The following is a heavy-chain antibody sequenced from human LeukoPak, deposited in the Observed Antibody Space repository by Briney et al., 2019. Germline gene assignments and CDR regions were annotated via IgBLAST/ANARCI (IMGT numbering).Heavy chain of an antibody. V-gene: IGHV3-30*03. CDR1: GFTFSSYG. Sequence: GGSLRLSCAASGFTFSSYGMHWVRQAPGKGLEWVAVISYDGSNKYYADSVKGRFTISRDNSKNTLYLQMNSPRAEDTAVYYCATNTAMDYYFDYWGQGTLVTVSS. CDR2: ISYDGSNK. D-gene: IGHD5-18*01. CDR3: ATNTAMDYYFDY. J-gene: IGHJ4*02.